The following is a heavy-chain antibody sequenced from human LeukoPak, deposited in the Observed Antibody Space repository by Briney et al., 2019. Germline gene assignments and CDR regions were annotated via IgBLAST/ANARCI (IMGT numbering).Heavy chain of an antibody. CDR3: ARVLGGYSYGFDY. V-gene: IGHV3-7*03. Sequence: GGSLRLSCAASGFTFSSYWMSWVRQAPGKGLEWVANIKQDGSEEYYVDSVKGRFTISRDNAKNSLYLQMNSLRAEDTAVYYCARVLGGYSYGFDYWGQGTLVTVSS. CDR2: IKQDGSEE. D-gene: IGHD5-18*01. CDR1: GFTFSSYW. J-gene: IGHJ4*02.